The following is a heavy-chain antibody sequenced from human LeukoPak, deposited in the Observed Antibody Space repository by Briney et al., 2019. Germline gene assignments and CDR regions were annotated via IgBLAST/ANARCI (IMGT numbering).Heavy chain of an antibody. Sequence: GGSLRLSCAASGFTFSRYWMHWVRQAPGKGLVWVSNINSDGSKRNHADPVKGRFTISRDNAKNTLYLQMNSLRAEDTAVYYCVRDDGSYSLDYWGQGTLVTVSS. D-gene: IGHD1-26*01. CDR2: INSDGSKR. CDR1: GFTFSRYW. V-gene: IGHV3-74*01. J-gene: IGHJ4*02. CDR3: VRDDGSYSLDY.